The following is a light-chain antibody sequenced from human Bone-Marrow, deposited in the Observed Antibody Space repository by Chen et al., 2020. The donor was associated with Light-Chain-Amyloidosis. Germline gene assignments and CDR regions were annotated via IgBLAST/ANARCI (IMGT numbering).Light chain of an antibody. CDR1: SSDVGGYNY. Sequence: QSALTQPRSVSGSPGQSVTLSCTGTSSDVGGYNYVSWYQQHPGKAPKLMIYDVRKRPSGVPDRFSGSKSGNTASLTISGLQAEDEADYYCCSYAGSYTRVFGGGTKLTVL. J-gene: IGLJ3*02. CDR2: DVR. CDR3: CSYAGSYTRV. V-gene: IGLV2-11*01.